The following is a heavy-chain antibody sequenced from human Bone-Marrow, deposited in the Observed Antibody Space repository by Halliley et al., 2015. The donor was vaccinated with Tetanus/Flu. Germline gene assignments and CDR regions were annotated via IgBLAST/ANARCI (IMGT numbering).Heavy chain of an antibody. CDR3: ARGGSSWSGGYYYESYAMDV. D-gene: IGHD3-10*01. CDR2: IQSDGNT. J-gene: IGHJ6*02. V-gene: IGHV3-53*01. Sequence: PGMGLAWVSVIQSDGNTYYADSMQGRFTVSRDNSKNTLYLQLNSLRAGDTAVYFCARGGSSWSGGYYYESYAMDVWG.